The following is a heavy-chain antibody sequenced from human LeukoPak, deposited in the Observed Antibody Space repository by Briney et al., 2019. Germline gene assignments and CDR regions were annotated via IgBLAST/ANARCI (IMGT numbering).Heavy chain of an antibody. CDR1: GYTFTTKY. CDR3: ARGAGSSWFDP. CDR2: INPNTGGT. Sequence: ALAKVSCKASGYTFTTKYIHWVRQAPGQGLEWMGWINPNTGGTQYAQKFQGRVTMTRDTSISTAYVELTSLRSDDTAVYYCARGAGSSWFDPWGQGTLVTVSS. V-gene: IGHV1-2*02. J-gene: IGHJ5*02. D-gene: IGHD6-13*01.